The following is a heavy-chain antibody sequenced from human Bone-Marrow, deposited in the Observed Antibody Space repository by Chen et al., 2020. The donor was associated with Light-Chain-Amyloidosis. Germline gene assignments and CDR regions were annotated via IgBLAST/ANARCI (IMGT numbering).Heavy chain of an antibody. Sequence: QLQVVQAGGEVKKPGSSVRLSCKTSGNSFRNYALNWVRQAPGQGLEWMGGIIPLFGKANYAQKSEDGVTITADEATYTSYLDRRGLACGDTAWYYCAREHERPRYAALAYWGPGTMGTVSS. CDR1: GNSFRNYA. D-gene: IGHD2-2*01. CDR2: IIPLFGKA. J-gene: IGHJ4*02. CDR3: AREHERPRYAALAY. V-gene: IGHV1-69*01.